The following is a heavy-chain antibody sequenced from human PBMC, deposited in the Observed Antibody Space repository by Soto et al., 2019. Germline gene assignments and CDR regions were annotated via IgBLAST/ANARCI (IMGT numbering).Heavy chain of an antibody. CDR3: AKARSGYSSGWYGSCDY. Sequence: GESLKISCAASGFTFSSYGMHWVRQAPGKGLEWVAVISYDGSNKYYADSVKGRFTISRDNSKNTLYLQMNSLRAEDTAVYYCAKARSGYSSGWYGSCDYWGQGTLVTVSS. CDR2: ISYDGSNK. D-gene: IGHD6-19*01. CDR1: GFTFSSYG. V-gene: IGHV3-30*18. J-gene: IGHJ4*02.